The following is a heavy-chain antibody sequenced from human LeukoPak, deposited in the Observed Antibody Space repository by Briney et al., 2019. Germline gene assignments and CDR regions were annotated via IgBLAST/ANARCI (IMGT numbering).Heavy chain of an antibody. D-gene: IGHD6-13*01. J-gene: IGHJ4*02. CDR3: AGGSSSWVIDY. CDR1: GGSFGGYY. CDR2: INHSGST. V-gene: IGHV4-34*01. Sequence: PSETLSLTCAVYGGSFGGYYWSWIRQPPGKGLEWIGEINHSGSTNYNPSLKSRVTISVDTSKNQFSLKLSSVTAADTAVYYCAGGSSSWVIDYWGQGTLVTVSS.